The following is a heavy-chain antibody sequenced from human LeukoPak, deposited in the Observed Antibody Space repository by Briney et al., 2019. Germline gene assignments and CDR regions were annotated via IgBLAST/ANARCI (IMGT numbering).Heavy chain of an antibody. CDR1: GFTISSYA. J-gene: IGHJ4*02. V-gene: IGHV3-66*01. CDR2: IYSGGST. D-gene: IGHD3-10*01. Sequence: GGSLRLSCATSGFTISSYAMSWVRQAPGKGLEWASVIYSGGSTYYADSVKGRFTISRDNSKNTLYLQMNSLRAEDTAVYYCARVDYGSGSYYSRGQFDYWGQGTLVTVSS. CDR3: ARVDYGSGSYYSRGQFDY.